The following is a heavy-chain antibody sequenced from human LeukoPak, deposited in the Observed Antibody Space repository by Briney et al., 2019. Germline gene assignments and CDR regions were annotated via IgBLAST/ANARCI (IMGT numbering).Heavy chain of an antibody. V-gene: IGHV3-30*02. CDR3: AKVPAAIESGGAFDI. Sequence: GGSLRLSCAASGFTFSSYGMHWVRQAPGKGLEWVAFIRYDGSNKYYADSVKGRFTISRDNSKNTLYLQMNSLRAEDTAVYYCAKVPAAIESGGAFDIWGQGTMVTVSS. J-gene: IGHJ3*02. D-gene: IGHD2-15*01. CDR2: IRYDGSNK. CDR1: GFTFSSYG.